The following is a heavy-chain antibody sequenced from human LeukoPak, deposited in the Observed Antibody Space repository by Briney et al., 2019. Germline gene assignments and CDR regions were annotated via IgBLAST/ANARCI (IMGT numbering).Heavy chain of an antibody. D-gene: IGHD5-12*01. CDR1: GFTVSNNY. Sequence: PGGSLRLSCAVSGFTVSNNYMSWVRQAPGKGLEWVSVIHSGGTTNYADPVQGRFTISRDNSKTTVYLHMNSLRAEDTAVYYCARDSDSGYGPFASWGQGTLVTVSS. CDR3: ARDSDSGYGPFAS. CDR2: IHSGGTT. J-gene: IGHJ4*02. V-gene: IGHV3-53*01.